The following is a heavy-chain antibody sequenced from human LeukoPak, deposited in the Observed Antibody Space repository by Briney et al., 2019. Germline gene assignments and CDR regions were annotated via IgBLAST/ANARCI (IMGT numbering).Heavy chain of an antibody. D-gene: IGHD6-19*01. CDR3: ARDQRAVARFDP. CDR1: GYTFTGYY. J-gene: IGHJ5*02. CDR2: INPNSGGT. Sequence: ASVKVSCKASGYTFTGYYMHGVRQAPGQGLEWMGWINPNSGGTNYAQKFQGRVTMTRDTSISTAYMELSRLRSDDTAVYYCARDQRAVARFDPWGQGTLVTVSS. V-gene: IGHV1-2*02.